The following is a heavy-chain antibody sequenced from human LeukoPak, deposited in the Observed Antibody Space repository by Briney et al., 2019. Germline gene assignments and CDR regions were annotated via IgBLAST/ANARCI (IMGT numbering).Heavy chain of an antibody. CDR1: GFTFSSYG. Sequence: GASLRLSCAASGFTFSSYGMHWVRQAPGKGLEWVAVISYDGSNKYYADSVKGRFTISRDNSKNTLYLQMNSLRAEDTAVYYCAKDLYYYDSSGYRPGYYYGMDVWGQGTTVTVSS. J-gene: IGHJ6*02. V-gene: IGHV3-30*18. CDR2: ISYDGSNK. D-gene: IGHD3-22*01. CDR3: AKDLYYYDSSGYRPGYYYGMDV.